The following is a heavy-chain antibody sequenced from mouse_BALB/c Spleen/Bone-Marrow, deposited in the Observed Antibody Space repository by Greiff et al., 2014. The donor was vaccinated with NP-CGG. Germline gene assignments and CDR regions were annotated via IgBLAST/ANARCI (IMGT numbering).Heavy chain of an antibody. CDR2: VNPNSGGT. CDR1: GYTFTDYT. CDR3: ARARHYDF. J-gene: IGHJ2*01. V-gene: IGHV1-18*01. Sequence: EVQLQQSGPELVKPGASVKISCKTSGYTFTDYTLRWVKQSHGKSLEWIGGVNPNSGGTSYNQKFKGKATLNLDKSSTTAYMELRSLTSDDSAVYYCARARHYDFWGQGTTLTVSS.